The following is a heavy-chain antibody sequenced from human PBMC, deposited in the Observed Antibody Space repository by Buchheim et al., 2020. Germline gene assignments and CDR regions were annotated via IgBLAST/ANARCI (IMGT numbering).Heavy chain of an antibody. CDR3: AREGRHGGSYFFDF. CDR1: GFTFSDYY. CDR2: ISSSGGTI. J-gene: IGHJ4*02. D-gene: IGHD3-10*01. V-gene: IGHV3-11*01. Sequence: VQLVESGGGLVKPGGSLRLSCAASGFTFSDYYMSWLRQAPGKGLDWVSHISSSGGTIYYAESVKGRLTISRDNAKNSLYLHINSLRAEDTAVYYCAREGRHGGSYFFDFWGQGTL.